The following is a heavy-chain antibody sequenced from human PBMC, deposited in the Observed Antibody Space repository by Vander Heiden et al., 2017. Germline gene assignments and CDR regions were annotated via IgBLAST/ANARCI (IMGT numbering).Heavy chain of an antibody. CDR2: IQRNTAGGTT. D-gene: IGHD3-22*01. V-gene: IGHV3-15*01. CDR1: GFTCSNAW. J-gene: IGHJ4*02. CDR3: TTGYYVDTSGTKWDVDY. Sequence: EVQLVESGGGLATPGGSLRLSCAASGFTCSNAWTNWGRQAPGKGLEWVGRIQRNTAGGTTDFAAPVKGRVTIARDDSQNTLYLVMNSLKTEDTDVYYCTTGYYVDTSGTKWDVDYWGQVTLVTVSS.